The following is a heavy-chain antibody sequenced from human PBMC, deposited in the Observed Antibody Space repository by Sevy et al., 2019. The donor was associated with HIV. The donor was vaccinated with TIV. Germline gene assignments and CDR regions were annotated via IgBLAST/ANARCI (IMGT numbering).Heavy chain of an antibody. J-gene: IGHJ4*02. CDR1: GFTFRTYA. CDR2: MSGSGGDT. Sequence: GGSLRLSCAASGFTFRTYAMTWVRQAPGKGLEWVSVMSGSGGDTYYADSVKGRFTISRDNSNNTLYLQMNSLRAEDTAVYYWAKDRVSGTYYTGDFDYWGQGTLVTVSS. V-gene: IGHV3-23*01. CDR3: AKDRVSGTYYTGDFDY. D-gene: IGHD3-10*01.